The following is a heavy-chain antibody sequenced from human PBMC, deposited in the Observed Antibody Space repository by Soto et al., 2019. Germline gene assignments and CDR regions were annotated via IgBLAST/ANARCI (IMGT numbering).Heavy chain of an antibody. CDR3: ARESEDLTSNFDY. CDR1: GFPLGKYT. V-gene: IGHV3-21*01. CDR2: ISSTTNYI. J-gene: IGHJ4*02. Sequence: EVQLVESGGGLVRPGGSLRLSCGPPGFPLGKYTRTWVRQPPGRGLEWVSSISSTTNYIYYADSMKGRFTVSRDNAKNSVYLDMNSLSAEDTAVYYCARESEDLTSNFDYWGQGTLVTVSS.